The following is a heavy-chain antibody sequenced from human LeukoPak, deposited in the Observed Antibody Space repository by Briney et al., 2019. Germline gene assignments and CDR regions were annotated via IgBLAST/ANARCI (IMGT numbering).Heavy chain of an antibody. J-gene: IGHJ6*03. V-gene: IGHV5-51*01. CDR2: SDPEDSDT. D-gene: IGHD2-8*01. Sequence: GESLKISCKGAGYIFRNYWIAWVRQMPGQGLEWRGSSDPEDSDTRYNPPFEGHVTISAHKFPDTADLPWARLKASDTGIYLWAGGVQGGGYFYFYFDVWGKGTTVIVSS. CDR3: AGGVQGGGYFYFYFDV. CDR1: GYIFRNYW.